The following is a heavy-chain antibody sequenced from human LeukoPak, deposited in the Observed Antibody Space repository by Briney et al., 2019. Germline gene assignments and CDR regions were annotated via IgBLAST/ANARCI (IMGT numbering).Heavy chain of an antibody. CDR2: IGGSGGST. V-gene: IGHV3-23*01. Sequence: GGSLRLSCTASGFIFSNHGMSWVRQAPGKGLEWVSAIGGSGGSTYYADSVKGRFTISRDNFKNTLYLQMKSLRADDTAVYYCAKVATGYSSSWYFGSYFDYWGQGTLVTVSS. J-gene: IGHJ4*02. CDR3: AKVATGYSSSWYFGSYFDY. D-gene: IGHD6-13*01. CDR1: GFIFSNHG.